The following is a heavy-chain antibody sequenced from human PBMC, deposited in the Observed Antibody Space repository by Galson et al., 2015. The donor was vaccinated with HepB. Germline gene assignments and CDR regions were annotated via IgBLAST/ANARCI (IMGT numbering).Heavy chain of an antibody. V-gene: IGHV5-51*01. CDR3: ARRSAYGTMDS. D-gene: IGHD5-12*01. CDR2: VYPDDSTT. CDR1: YSFSNYW. J-gene: IGHJ4*02. Sequence: YSFSNYWIDWVRQMPGKGLEWMGIVYPDDSTTKYSPSFQGQVTISADKSITTAYLQWSSLKASDTAIYYCARRSAYGTMDSWGQGTLVTVSS.